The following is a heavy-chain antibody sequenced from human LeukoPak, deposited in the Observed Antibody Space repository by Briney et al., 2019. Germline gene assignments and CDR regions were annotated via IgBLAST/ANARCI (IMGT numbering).Heavy chain of an antibody. CDR3: ARYSWIHPLDY. Sequence: PGGSLRLSCAASGFTFSSYWMSWVRQAPGEGLQWVANIKQDGSEKYYVDSVKGRFTMSRDNAKNLLYPQMNSLRAEDTAVYYCARYSWIHPLDYWGQGTLVTVSS. D-gene: IGHD5-18*01. CDR1: GFTFSSYW. V-gene: IGHV3-7*01. CDR2: IKQDGSEK. J-gene: IGHJ4*02.